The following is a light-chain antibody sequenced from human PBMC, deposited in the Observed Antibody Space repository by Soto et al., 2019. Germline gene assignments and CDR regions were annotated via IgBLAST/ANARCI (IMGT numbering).Light chain of an antibody. J-gene: IGKJ2*01. CDR1: RSVSSRY. CDR2: GAS. CDR3: HQFGDSPPAFT. Sequence: ESMLTQSPGTLSLSPGERATLSCRASRSVSSRYISWYQQKPGQAPRLLIYGASIRATGIPDRFSGSGSGEAFTITIRRLEADDFAGSYCHQFGDSPPAFTFGQGTKLEI. V-gene: IGKV3-20*01.